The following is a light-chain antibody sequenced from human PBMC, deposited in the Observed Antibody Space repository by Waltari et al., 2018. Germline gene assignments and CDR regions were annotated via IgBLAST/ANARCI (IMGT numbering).Light chain of an antibody. J-gene: IGKJ1*01. CDR2: KAS. CDR1: RDISTK. Sequence: DILMTQSPPTLSASMGDRVTITCRASRDISTKLAWYQQKPGRAPKLLIYKASRLESGVPARFSGSGSGTEFALTISTLQPDDFATYYCQEYVDDLWTFGQGTKVEIK. CDR3: QEYVDDLWT. V-gene: IGKV1-5*03.